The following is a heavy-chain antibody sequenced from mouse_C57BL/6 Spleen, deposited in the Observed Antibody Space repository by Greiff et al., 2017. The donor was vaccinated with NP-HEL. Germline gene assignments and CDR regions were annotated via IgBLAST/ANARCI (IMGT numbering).Heavy chain of an antibody. J-gene: IGHJ4*01. D-gene: IGHD1-1*01. Sequence: VQLKQSGPELVKPGASVKIPCKASGYTFTDYNMDWVKQSHGKSLEWIGDINPNNGGTIYNQKFKGKATLTVDKSSSTAYMELRSLTSEDTAVYYCARGEGKGYLYYYAMDYWGQGTSVTVSS. V-gene: IGHV1-18*01. CDR1: GYTFTDYN. CDR3: ARGEGKGYLYYYAMDY. CDR2: INPNNGGT.